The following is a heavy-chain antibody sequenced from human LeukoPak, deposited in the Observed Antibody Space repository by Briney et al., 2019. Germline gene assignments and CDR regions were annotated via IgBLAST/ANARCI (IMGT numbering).Heavy chain of an antibody. CDR1: GFTFSSYS. CDR2: ISGSGGST. J-gene: IGHJ4*02. V-gene: IGHV3-23*01. CDR3: AKGSHYYDSSGYYHDY. Sequence: PGGSLRLSCAASGFTFSSYSMNWVRQAPGKGLEWVSAISGSGGSTYYADSVKGRFTISRDNSKNTLYLQMNSLRAEDTAVYYCAKGSHYYDSSGYYHDYWGQGTLVTVSS. D-gene: IGHD3-22*01.